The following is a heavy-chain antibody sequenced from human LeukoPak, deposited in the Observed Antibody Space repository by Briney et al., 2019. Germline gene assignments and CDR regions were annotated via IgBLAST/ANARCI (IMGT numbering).Heavy chain of an antibody. D-gene: IGHD3-10*01. CDR3: ARGGRSVIRGPQATFDV. Sequence: PGGSLRLSCAASGFTLSNYGMHWVRQAPGKGLEWLAFIRYDGSDEQYADSVKGRFTISRDYFKNTLYLQMNSLRIEDTAGYYCARGGRSVIRGPQATFDVWGQGTMVTVSS. CDR1: GFTLSNYG. CDR2: IRYDGSDE. J-gene: IGHJ3*01. V-gene: IGHV3-30*02.